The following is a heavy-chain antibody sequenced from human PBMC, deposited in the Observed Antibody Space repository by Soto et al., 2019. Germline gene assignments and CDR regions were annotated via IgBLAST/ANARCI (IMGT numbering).Heavy chain of an antibody. CDR3: VKGWDVKYFDH. D-gene: IGHD1-26*01. V-gene: IGHV4-4*07. J-gene: IGHJ4*02. Sequence: VQLQESGPGLVKPSETLSLSCDVSGASLLSSYWSWVRQPAGKGLEWIGHIFSSGRTSYNPSLKSRVTMSIDPPNNKFSLNLKSVTAADTAVYYCVKGWDVKYFDHWGQGARVTVSS. CDR1: GASLLSSY. CDR2: IFSSGRT.